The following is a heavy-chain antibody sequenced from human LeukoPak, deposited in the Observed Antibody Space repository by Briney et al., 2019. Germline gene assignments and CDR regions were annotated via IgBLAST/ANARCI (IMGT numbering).Heavy chain of an antibody. CDR2: INHSGST. V-gene: IGHV4-39*01. Sequence: PSETLSLTCTVSGGSISSNSYHWSWIRQPPGKGLEWIGEINHSGSTNYNPSLKSRVTISVDTSKNQFSLKLSSVTAADTAVYYCARHPRVPRPLDYWGQGTLVTVSS. D-gene: IGHD1-1*01. CDR1: GGSISSNSYH. CDR3: ARHPRVPRPLDY. J-gene: IGHJ4*02.